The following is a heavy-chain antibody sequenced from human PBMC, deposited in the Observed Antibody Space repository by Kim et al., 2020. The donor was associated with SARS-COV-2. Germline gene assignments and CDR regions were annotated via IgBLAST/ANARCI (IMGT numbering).Heavy chain of an antibody. Sequence: GGSLRLSCAASGFTFSSYGMHWVRQAPGKGLEWVAVIWYDGSNKYYADSVKGRFTISRDNSKNTLYLQMNSLRAEDTAVYYCVKPRYCSSTSCYALDYWGQGTLVTVSS. CDR1: GFTFSSYG. CDR3: VKPRYCSSTSCYALDY. V-gene: IGHV3-33*08. J-gene: IGHJ4*02. CDR2: IWYDGSNK. D-gene: IGHD2-2*01.